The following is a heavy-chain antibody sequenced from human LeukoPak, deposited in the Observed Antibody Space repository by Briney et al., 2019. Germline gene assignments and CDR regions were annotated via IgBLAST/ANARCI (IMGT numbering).Heavy chain of an antibody. J-gene: IGHJ4*02. Sequence: GRSLRLSCAASGFTFDDYAMHWVRQAPGKGLEWVSGISWNSGSIGYADSVKGRFTISRDNAKNSLYLQMNSLRAEDTALYYCAKVATKETTATTYFDYWGQGTLVTVSS. CDR2: ISWNSGSI. CDR3: AKVATKETTATTYFDY. CDR1: GFTFDDYA. D-gene: IGHD4-17*01. V-gene: IGHV3-9*01.